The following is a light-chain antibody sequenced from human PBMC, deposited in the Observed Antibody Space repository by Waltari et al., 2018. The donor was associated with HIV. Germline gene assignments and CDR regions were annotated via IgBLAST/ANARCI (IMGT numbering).Light chain of an antibody. V-gene: IGLV2-8*01. CDR2: DVS. CDR3: KSYAGSNNPYV. CDR1: TSDVGGYRY. Sequence: QSALTQPPSASGSPGQSVTISCTGTTSDVGGYRYVSWYQHHPGKAPKLIIYDVSKRPSGVPDRFSGSNSGNTASRTVSGLQADDEADYYCKSYAGSNNPYVFGTGTKVTVL. J-gene: IGLJ1*01.